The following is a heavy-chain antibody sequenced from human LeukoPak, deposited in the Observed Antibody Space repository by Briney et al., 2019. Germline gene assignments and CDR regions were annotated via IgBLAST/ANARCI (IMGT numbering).Heavy chain of an antibody. CDR2: INPSGGST. V-gene: IGHV1-46*01. J-gene: IGHJ4*02. CDR1: GYTFTSYY. D-gene: IGHD6-19*01. CDR3: ARGGRQQWLVGTNFDY. Sequence: ASVKVSCKASGYTFTSYYMHWVRQAPGQGLEWMGIINPSGGSTSYAQKFQGRVTMTRDTSTSTVYMELSSPRSEDTAVYYCARGGRQQWLVGTNFDYWGQGTLVTVSS.